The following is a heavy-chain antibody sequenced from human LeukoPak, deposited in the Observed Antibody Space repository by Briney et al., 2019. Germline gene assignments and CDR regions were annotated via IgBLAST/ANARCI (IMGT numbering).Heavy chain of an antibody. V-gene: IGHV4-38-2*02. CDR1: GYSISSGYY. CDR2: IDHSGST. Sequence: SETLSLTCTVSGYSISSGYYWGWIRQPPGEGLEWIGSIDHSGSTYYNQSLKSRVTISVDTSKNQFSLKLRSVTAADTAVYFCARNLWFGELLAAELDRFDPWGQGTLVTVSS. CDR3: ARNLWFGELLAAELDRFDP. J-gene: IGHJ5*02. D-gene: IGHD3-10*01.